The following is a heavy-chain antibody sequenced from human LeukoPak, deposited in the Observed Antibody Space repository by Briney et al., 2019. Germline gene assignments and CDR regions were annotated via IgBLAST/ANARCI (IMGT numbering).Heavy chain of an antibody. Sequence: QPGRSLRLSCAASGFTFSSSAMSWVRQAPGDGLEWVSAIGGGGGGTYYADSVKGRFTISRDSSKNTLYLEMNSLRAEDTAVYYCAKRSPYYFHYWGQGTLVTVSS. J-gene: IGHJ4*02. CDR2: IGGGGGGT. V-gene: IGHV3-23*01. CDR1: GFTFSSSA. D-gene: IGHD1-26*01. CDR3: AKRSPYYFHY.